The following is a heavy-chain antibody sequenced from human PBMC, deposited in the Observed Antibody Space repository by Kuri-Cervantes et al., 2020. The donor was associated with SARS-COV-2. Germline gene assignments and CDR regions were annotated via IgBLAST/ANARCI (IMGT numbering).Heavy chain of an antibody. D-gene: IGHD7-27*01. V-gene: IGHV3-21*01. J-gene: IGHJ4*02. CDR2: IDSSSYYI. CDR3: AREEGGELGEAFDY. Sequence: GESLKISWAASGFTFSGYSMNWIRQAPGKGLEWVASIDSSSYYIYHADSVKGRLTISRDNAKTSLYLQMNSLKPEDTAVYYCAREEGGELGEAFDYWGQGALVTVSS. CDR1: GFTFSGYS.